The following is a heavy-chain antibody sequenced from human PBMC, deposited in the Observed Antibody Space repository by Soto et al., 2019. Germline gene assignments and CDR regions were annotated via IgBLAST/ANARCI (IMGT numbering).Heavy chain of an antibody. CDR3: ARGNVQLERRKRDAFDI. D-gene: IGHD1-1*01. CDR2: INPNSGGT. CDR1: GYTFTGYY. J-gene: IGHJ3*02. V-gene: IGHV1-2*04. Sequence: QVQLVQSGAEVKKPGASVKVSCKASGYTFTGYYMHWVRQAPGQGLEWMGWINPNSGGTNYAQKFQGWVTMTRETSISTAYMELSRLRSDDTAVYYCARGNVQLERRKRDAFDIWGQGTMVTVSS.